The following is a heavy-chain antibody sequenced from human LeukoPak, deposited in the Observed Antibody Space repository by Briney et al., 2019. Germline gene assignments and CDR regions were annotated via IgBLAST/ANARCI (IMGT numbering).Heavy chain of an antibody. V-gene: IGHV3-53*04. CDR3: ARTSYYYDMDV. CDR2: IDSGGTT. Sequence: GGSLKLSCVASGSNVTYDYMTWGRQAPGKGLEWVSLIDSGGTTYYADSLKGRFTISRHSPNNTLFLQMNNLRPEDTAVYYCARTSYYYDMDVWGPGTTVTVSS. CDR1: GSNVTYDY. J-gene: IGHJ6*02.